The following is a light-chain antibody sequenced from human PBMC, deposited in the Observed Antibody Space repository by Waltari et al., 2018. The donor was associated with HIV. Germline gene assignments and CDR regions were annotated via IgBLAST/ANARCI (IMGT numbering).Light chain of an antibody. CDR2: GNT. CDR1: TSNIGAGYD. J-gene: IGLJ2*01. CDR3: QSYDSSLSGVI. V-gene: IGLV1-40*01. Sequence: QSVLTQPPSVSGAPGQRVTISCTGHTSNIGAGYDVHWYQQLPGTAPKLLIYGNTNRPSGVPDRFSGSTSGTAASLAITGLQADDEADFYCQSYDSSLSGVIFGGGTKLTVL.